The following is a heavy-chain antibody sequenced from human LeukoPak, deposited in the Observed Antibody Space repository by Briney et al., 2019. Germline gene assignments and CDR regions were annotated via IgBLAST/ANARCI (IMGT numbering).Heavy chain of an antibody. CDR1: GFTVSSTY. V-gene: IGHV3-66*01. J-gene: IGHJ4*02. D-gene: IGHD4-23*01. CDR3: ARDYGGNIRGYFDY. Sequence: GSLRLSCAASGFTVSSTYMSWVRQAPGKGLEWVSVIYSGGSTDYADSVKGRFTISRDNSKNTLFLQMSSLRVEDTAVYYCARDYGGNIRGYFDYWGQGTLVTVSS. CDR2: IYSGGST.